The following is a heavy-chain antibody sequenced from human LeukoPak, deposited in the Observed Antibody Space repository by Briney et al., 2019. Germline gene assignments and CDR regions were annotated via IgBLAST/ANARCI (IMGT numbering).Heavy chain of an antibody. J-gene: IGHJ4*02. CDR1: GGSISSYY. Sequence: SETLSLTCTVSGGSISSYYWSWIRQPAGKGLEWIGRIYTSGSTNYNPSLKSRVTISVDTSKNQFSLRLTSVTAADTAVYFCARHTSGYVSYFDFWGQGTLVTVSS. CDR3: ARHTSGYVSYFDF. CDR2: IYTSGST. V-gene: IGHV4-4*07. D-gene: IGHD3-22*01.